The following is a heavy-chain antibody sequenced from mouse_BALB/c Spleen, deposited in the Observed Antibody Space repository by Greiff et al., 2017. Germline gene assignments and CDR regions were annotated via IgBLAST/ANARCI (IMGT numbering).Heavy chain of an antibody. CDR1: GDSITSGY. Sequence: EVQVVESGPSLVKPSQTLSLTCSVTGDSITSGYWNWIRKFPGNKLEYMGYISYSGSTYYNPSLKSRISITRDTSKNQYYLQLNSVTTEDTATYYYARIPAPYYVSSYLDYWGQGTTLTVSS. J-gene: IGHJ2*01. V-gene: IGHV3-8*02. D-gene: IGHD1-1*01. CDR2: ISYSGST. CDR3: ARIPAPYYVSSYLDY.